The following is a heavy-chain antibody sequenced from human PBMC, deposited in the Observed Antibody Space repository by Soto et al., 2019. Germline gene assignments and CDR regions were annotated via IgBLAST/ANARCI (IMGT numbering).Heavy chain of an antibody. CDR3: ARGRTSSPTPGDY. CDR1: GGSISSGDYY. V-gene: IGHV4-30-4*01. CDR2: IYYSGST. Sequence: PSETLSLTCTVSGGSISSGDYYWSWIRQPPGKGLEWIGYIYYSGSTYYNPSLKSRVTISVDSSKNQFSLKLSSVAAADSAVYYCARGRTSSPTPGDYWGQGTLVTVSS. J-gene: IGHJ4*02.